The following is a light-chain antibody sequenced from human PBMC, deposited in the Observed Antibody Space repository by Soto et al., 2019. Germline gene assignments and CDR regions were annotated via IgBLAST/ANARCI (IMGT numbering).Light chain of an antibody. CDR2: GAS. CDR1: QTISTH. Sequence: DIVLTQSPATLSLSPGERATLPCRASQTISTHLAWYQQKPGQAPRLLIYGASYRATGIPARISGSGSGTDFTLTISGLEPEDFAVYYCQQRSNWPTTFGQGTRLEIK. V-gene: IGKV3-11*01. J-gene: IGKJ5*01. CDR3: QQRSNWPTT.